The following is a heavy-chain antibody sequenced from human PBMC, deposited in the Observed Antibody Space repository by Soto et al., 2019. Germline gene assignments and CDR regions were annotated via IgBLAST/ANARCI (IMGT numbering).Heavy chain of an antibody. V-gene: IGHV4-34*01. CDR2: INHSGST. J-gene: IGHJ4*02. D-gene: IGHD2-15*01. Sequence: SETLSLTCAVYGGSFSGYYWSWIRQPPGKGLEWIGEINHSGSTNYNPSLKSRVTISVDTSKNQFSLKLSSVTAADTAVYYCATGRNCSGGSCSGYYFDYWGQGTLVTVSS. CDR3: ATGRNCSGGSCSGYYFDY. CDR1: GGSFSGYY.